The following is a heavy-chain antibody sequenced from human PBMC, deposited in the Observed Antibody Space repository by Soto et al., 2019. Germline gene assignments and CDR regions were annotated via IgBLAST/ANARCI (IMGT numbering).Heavy chain of an antibody. V-gene: IGHV1-2*04. CDR1: GYTFTGYY. J-gene: IGHJ6*02. D-gene: IGHD6-13*01. CDR2: INPNSGGT. Sequence: ASVKVSCKASGYTFTGYYMHWVRQAPGQGLEWMGWINPNSGGTNYAQKFQGWVTMTRDTSISTAYMELSRLRSDDTAVYYCARDRRAAAAGPRYYYYGMDVWGQGTTVTVSS. CDR3: ARDRRAAAAGPRYYYYGMDV.